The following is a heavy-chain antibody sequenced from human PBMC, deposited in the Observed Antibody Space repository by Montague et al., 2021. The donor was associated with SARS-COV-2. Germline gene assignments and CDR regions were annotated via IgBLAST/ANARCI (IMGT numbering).Heavy chain of an antibody. D-gene: IGHD3-9*01. CDR3: ARDGVYDILTGYWTD. CDR2: ISSSSSYT. Sequence: SLRLSCAASGFTFSSYSMNWVRQAPGKGLEWVSSISSSSSYTYYADSVKGRFTISRDNAKNSLYLQMNSLRAEDTAVYYCARDGVYDILTGYWTDWGQGTLVTVSS. J-gene: IGHJ4*02. CDR1: GFTFSSYS. V-gene: IGHV3-21*01.